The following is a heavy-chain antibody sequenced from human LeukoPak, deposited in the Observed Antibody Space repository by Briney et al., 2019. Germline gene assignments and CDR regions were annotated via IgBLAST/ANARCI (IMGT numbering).Heavy chain of an antibody. CDR3: ARDKIYYGSGSYYPRAAFDY. Sequence: SETLSLTCTVSSGSISSSNYYWGWIRQPPGKGLEWIGNIYQSGSTYYNPSLKSRVTISLDTSKNQFSLKLSSVTAADTAVYYCARDKIYYGSGSYYPRAAFDYWGQGTLVTISS. CDR2: IYQSGST. V-gene: IGHV4-39*07. J-gene: IGHJ4*02. D-gene: IGHD3-10*01. CDR1: SGSISSSNYY.